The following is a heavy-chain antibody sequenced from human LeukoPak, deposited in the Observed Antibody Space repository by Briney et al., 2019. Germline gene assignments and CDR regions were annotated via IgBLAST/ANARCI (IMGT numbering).Heavy chain of an antibody. CDR3: VRDRAYDREFDS. V-gene: IGHV1-2*06. CDR2: IIPNSGGT. J-gene: IGHJ4*02. CDR1: GYTFTGYY. Sequence: ASVKVSCTASGYTFTGYYMHWVRHAPGQGLEWVGRIIPNSGGTKYAQKVPGRVTLTRATSITTAHRELRRLSSDDTAVYYCVRDRAYDREFDSWGQGTLVTVSS. D-gene: IGHD3-3*01.